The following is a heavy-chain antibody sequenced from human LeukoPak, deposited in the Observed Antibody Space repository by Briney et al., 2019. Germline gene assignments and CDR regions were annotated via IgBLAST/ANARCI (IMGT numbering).Heavy chain of an antibody. D-gene: IGHD6-19*01. J-gene: IGHJ5*02. V-gene: IGHV1-2*02. CDR3: ARVVILAVAGTSWFDP. CDR2: INPNSGGT. Sequence: ASVKVSCKASGYTFTGYYMHWVRQAPGQGLEWMGWINPNSGGTNYAQKLQGRVTMTTDTSTSTAYMELRSLRSDDTAVYYCARVVILAVAGTSWFDPWGQGTLVTVSS. CDR1: GYTFTGYY.